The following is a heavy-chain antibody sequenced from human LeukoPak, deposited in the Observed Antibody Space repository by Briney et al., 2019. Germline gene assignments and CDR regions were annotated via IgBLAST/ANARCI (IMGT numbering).Heavy chain of an antibody. J-gene: IGHJ4*02. Sequence: EASVKVSCKASGYTFTGYYMHWVRQAPGQGLEWMGWINPNSGGTNYAQKFQGRVTMTRDTSISTAYMELSSLRSEDTAVYYCARAGYSSGWPQSDYWGQGTLVTVSS. CDR3: ARAGYSSGWPQSDY. CDR1: GYTFTGYY. V-gene: IGHV1-2*02. CDR2: INPNSGGT. D-gene: IGHD6-19*01.